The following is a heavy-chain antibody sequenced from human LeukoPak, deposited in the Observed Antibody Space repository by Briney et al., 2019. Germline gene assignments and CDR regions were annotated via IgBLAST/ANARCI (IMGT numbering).Heavy chain of an antibody. CDR3: ARVAPLTDDYGDYWDYYYCGMDV. J-gene: IGHJ6*02. D-gene: IGHD4-17*01. Sequence: PGRSLRLSCAASGFTFSIHDMYWIRQSPGKGLECVSVISRGGISYYADSVKGRFTISRDNAKNSLYLQMSSLRAEDTAVYYCARVAPLTDDYGDYWDYYYCGMDVWGQGTTVTVSS. CDR1: GFTFSIHD. V-gene: IGHV3-69-1*01. CDR2: ISRGGIS.